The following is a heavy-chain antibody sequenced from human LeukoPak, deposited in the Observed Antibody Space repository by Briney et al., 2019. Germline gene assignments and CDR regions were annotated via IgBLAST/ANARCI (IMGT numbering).Heavy chain of an antibody. CDR3: AKGVTTVRIYYHGMDV. CDR2: IRGSGYSR. J-gene: IGHJ6*02. Sequence: PARSLTLSCAASGFTFSSCAMSWVRPAPGEGREWVSLIRGSGYSRYYADSVKGRFTSSRDKAKNTMWLQMNSLRAEDTAVYYCAKGVTTVRIYYHGMDVWGQGTTVTVSS. CDR1: GFTFSSCA. V-gene: IGHV3-23*01. D-gene: IGHD4-17*01.